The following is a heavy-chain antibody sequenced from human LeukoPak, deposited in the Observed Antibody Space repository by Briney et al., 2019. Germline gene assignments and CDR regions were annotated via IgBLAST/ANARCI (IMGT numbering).Heavy chain of an antibody. D-gene: IGHD3-22*01. Sequence: SGPTLVNPTQTLTLTCTFSGFSLSTSGMCVSWIRQPPGKALEWLARIDWDDDKYYSTSLKTRLTNSKDTSKNQVVLTMTNMDPVDTATYYCARLRSSGYFDYWGQGTLVTVSS. J-gene: IGHJ4*02. CDR1: GFSLSTSGMC. CDR2: IDWDDDK. CDR3: ARLRSSGYFDY. V-gene: IGHV2-70*11.